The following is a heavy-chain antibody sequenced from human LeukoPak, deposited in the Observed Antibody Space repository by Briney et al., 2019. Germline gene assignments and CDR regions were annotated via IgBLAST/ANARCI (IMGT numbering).Heavy chain of an antibody. V-gene: IGHV5-51*01. D-gene: IGHD1-26*01. CDR3: ARQGELRGRAFDI. CDR1: GYKFSDYW. Sequence: GESLKISCKTSGYKFSDYWIGWVRQMPGKGLEWMGIIYPGDSDTRYSPSFQGQVTISADKSISTAYLQWSSLKASDTAMYYCARQGELRGRAFDIWGQGTMVTVSS. CDR2: IYPGDSDT. J-gene: IGHJ3*02.